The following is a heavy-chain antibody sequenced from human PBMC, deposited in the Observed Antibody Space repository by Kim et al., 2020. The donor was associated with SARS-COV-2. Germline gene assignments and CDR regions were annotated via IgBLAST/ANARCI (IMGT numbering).Heavy chain of an antibody. CDR2: ISAYNGNT. V-gene: IGHV1-18*04. CDR1: GYTFTSYG. Sequence: ASVKVSCKASGYTFTSYGISWVRQAPGQGLEWMGWISAYNGNTNYAQKLQGRVTMTTDTSTSTAYMELRSLRSDDTAVYYCARKYYDILTGAPTFDYWGQGTLVTVSS. D-gene: IGHD3-9*01. J-gene: IGHJ4*02. CDR3: ARKYYDILTGAPTFDY.